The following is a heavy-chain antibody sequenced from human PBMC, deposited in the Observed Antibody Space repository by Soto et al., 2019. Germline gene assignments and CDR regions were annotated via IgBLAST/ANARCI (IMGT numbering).Heavy chain of an antibody. CDR3: ARNTDPYDFWSGYPYPNWFDP. CDR1: GGSISSYY. V-gene: IGHV4-59*01. D-gene: IGHD3-3*01. CDR2: IFYSGST. Sequence: SETLSLTCTVYGGSISSYYWSWIRQPPGKGLEWIGYIFYSGSTNYNPSLKSRVTISVDTSKNQFSLKLSSVTAAATAVYYCARNTDPYDFWSGYPYPNWFDPWGQGTLVTVSP. J-gene: IGHJ5*02.